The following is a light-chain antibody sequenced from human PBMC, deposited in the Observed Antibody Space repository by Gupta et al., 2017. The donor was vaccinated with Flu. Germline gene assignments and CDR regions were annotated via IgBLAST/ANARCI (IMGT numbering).Light chain of an antibody. V-gene: IGLV3-1*01. CDR2: QDF. J-gene: IGLJ2*01. CDR1: KLGDNS. CDR3: QVWDSSTVV. Sequence: SYELTQAPSVPVSPGQTASITCSGGKLGDNSVSWYEQKPGQSPVLVIYQDFKRPSGIPERFSGSKSSNTASLTISGTQAIDEADYYCQVWDSSTVVFGGGTKLTVL.